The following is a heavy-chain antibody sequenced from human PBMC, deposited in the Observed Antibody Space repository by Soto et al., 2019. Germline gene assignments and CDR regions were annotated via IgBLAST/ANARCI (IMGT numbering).Heavy chain of an antibody. Sequence: QLQLQESGPGLVKPSGTLSLTCTVSGGSISSSSYYWGWIRQPPGKGLEWIGSIYYSGSTYYNPSLKSRVTISVDTSKNQFSLKLSSVTAADTAVYYCARQVGRYSSSLYYFDYWGQGTLVTVSS. D-gene: IGHD6-6*01. CDR1: GGSISSSSYY. CDR3: ARQVGRYSSSLYYFDY. V-gene: IGHV4-39*01. CDR2: IYYSGST. J-gene: IGHJ4*02.